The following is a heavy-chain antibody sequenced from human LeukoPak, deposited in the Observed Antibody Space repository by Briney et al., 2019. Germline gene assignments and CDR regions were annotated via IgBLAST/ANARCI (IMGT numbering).Heavy chain of an antibody. CDR2: IYHSGST. J-gene: IGHJ4*02. D-gene: IGHD3-22*01. CDR1: GYSISSGYY. Sequence: SETLSLTCTVSGYSISSGYYWGWIRQPPGKGLEWIGSIYHSGSTYYNPSLKSRVTISVDTSKNQFSLKLSSVTAADTAVYYCARVKYYDSSGYYGPNQGTFDYWGQGTLVTVSS. CDR3: ARVKYYDSSGYYGPNQGTFDY. V-gene: IGHV4-38-2*02.